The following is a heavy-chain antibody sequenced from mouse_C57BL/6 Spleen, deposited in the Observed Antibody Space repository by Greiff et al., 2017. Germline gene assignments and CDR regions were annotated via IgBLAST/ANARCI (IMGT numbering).Heavy chain of an antibody. Sequence: VQLQQPGAELVKPGSSVKLSCKASGYTFTSYWMDWVKQRPGQGLEWIGNIYPSDSDTHYNQKFKDKATLTVDKSSSTAYMQLSSLTSEDSAVXACARELVGAFDYWGQGTTLTVSS. V-gene: IGHV1-61*01. D-gene: IGHD1-1*01. CDR3: ARELVGAFDY. CDR1: GYTFTSYW. CDR2: IYPSDSDT. J-gene: IGHJ2*01.